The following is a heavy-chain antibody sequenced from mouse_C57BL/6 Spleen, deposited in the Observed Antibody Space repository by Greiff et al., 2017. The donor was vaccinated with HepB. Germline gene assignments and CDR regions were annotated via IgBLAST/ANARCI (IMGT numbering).Heavy chain of an antibody. D-gene: IGHD2-4*01. CDR2: ISSGGSYT. V-gene: IGHV5-6*01. CDR1: GFTFSSYG. Sequence: EVHLVESGGDLVKPGGSLKLSCAASGFTFSSYGMSWVRQTPDKRLEWVATISSGGSYTYYPDSVKGRFTISRDNAKNTLYLQMSSLKSEDTAMYYCARIYYDYDVAWFACWGQGTLVTVSA. CDR3: ARIYYDYDVAWFAC. J-gene: IGHJ3*01.